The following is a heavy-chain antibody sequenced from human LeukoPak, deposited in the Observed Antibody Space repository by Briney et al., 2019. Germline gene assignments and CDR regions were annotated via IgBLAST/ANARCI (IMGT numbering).Heavy chain of an antibody. CDR2: IYYSGST. V-gene: IGHV4-59*01. Sequence: SETLSLTCTVSGGSISSYYWSWIRQPPGKGLEWIGYIYYSGSTNYNPSLKSRVTISVDMSKNQFSLKLSSVTAADTAVYYCAREIRSGLDYWGQGTLVTVSS. CDR1: GGSISSYY. CDR3: AREIRSGLDY. J-gene: IGHJ4*02. D-gene: IGHD6-19*01.